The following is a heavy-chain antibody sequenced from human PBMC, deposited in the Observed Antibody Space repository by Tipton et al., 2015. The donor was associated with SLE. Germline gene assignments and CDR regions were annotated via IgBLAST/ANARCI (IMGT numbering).Heavy chain of an antibody. J-gene: IGHJ4*02. CDR3: ARGARGNSYGSDEDFDY. V-gene: IGHV4-59*01. CDR1: AVSMTGSY. Sequence: TLSLTCSVSAVSMTGSYWSWIRQPPGKGLEWIGYIYYNGTTHYNPSLQSRVTFSVDTSKNQFSLKLTSVTAADTAVYYCARGARGNSYGSDEDFDYWGQGTLVTVSS. D-gene: IGHD5-18*01. CDR2: IYYNGTT.